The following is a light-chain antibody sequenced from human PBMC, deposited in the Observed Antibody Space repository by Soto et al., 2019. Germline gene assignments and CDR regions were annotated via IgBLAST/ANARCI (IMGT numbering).Light chain of an antibody. J-gene: IGLJ2*01. Sequence: QSVLTQPASVSGSPGQSITISCTGTSSDVGNYNYVSWYQHHPGKAPKLMIYDVSNRPSGVSNRFSGSKSGNTASLTISGPQAEDEADYYCSSYTSSSTVVFGGGTKVTVL. CDR3: SSYTSSSTVV. CDR1: SSDVGNYNY. V-gene: IGLV2-14*03. CDR2: DVS.